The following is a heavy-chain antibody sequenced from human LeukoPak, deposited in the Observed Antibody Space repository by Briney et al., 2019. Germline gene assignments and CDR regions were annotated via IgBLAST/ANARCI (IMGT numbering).Heavy chain of an antibody. CDR3: AIMHGYYDGSGYWVQ. CDR1: GFTFGSYG. D-gene: IGHD3-22*01. V-gene: IGHV3-23*01. J-gene: IGHJ1*01. CDR2: ITPNADRT. Sequence: PGGSLRLSCAASGFTFGSYGMSWVRQAPGKGLEWVPFITPNADRTSYADSVEGRFTISRDNPRNTLYMQMNSLRDEDMAVYYCAIMHGYYDGSGYWVQWGQGTLVTVSS.